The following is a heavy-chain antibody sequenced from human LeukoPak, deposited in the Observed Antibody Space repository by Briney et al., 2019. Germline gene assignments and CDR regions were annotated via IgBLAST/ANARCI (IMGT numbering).Heavy chain of an antibody. V-gene: IGHV1-2*02. CDR2: INPNSGGT. D-gene: IGHD6-6*01. CDR3: AREYSSSSLDSYYYYMDV. Sequence: ASVKVSCKASGYTFTGYYMHWVRQAPGQGLEWMGWINPNSGGTNYAQKFQGRVTMTRDTSISTAYMELSRLRSDDTAVYYCAREYSSSSLDSYYYYMDVWGKGTTVTVSS. J-gene: IGHJ6*03. CDR1: GYTFTGYY.